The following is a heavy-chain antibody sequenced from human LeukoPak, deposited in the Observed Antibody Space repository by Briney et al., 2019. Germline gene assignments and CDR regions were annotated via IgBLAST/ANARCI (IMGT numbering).Heavy chain of an antibody. CDR3: ARGYYYDSGGYTFDY. CDR1: GFTFSSYW. J-gene: IGHJ4*02. D-gene: IGHD3-22*01. CDR2: INSDGSST. V-gene: IGHV3-74*01. Sequence: PGGSLRLSCAASGFTFSSYWMHWVRQAPGKGLVWVSRINSDGSSTSYADSVKGRFTISRDNAKNTLYLQMNSLRAEDTAVYYCARGYYYDSGGYTFDYWGQGTLVTVSS.